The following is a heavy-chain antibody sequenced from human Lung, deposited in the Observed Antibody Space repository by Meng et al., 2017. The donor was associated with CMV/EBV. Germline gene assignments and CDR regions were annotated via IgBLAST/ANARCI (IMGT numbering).Heavy chain of an antibody. V-gene: IGHV3-48*04. J-gene: IGHJ6*02. CDR3: ARDFPTDDFWCGYYPGYYGMDV. D-gene: IGHD3-3*01. Sequence: GGSLRLXCAVSGFTFSSYSMNWVRHAPGKGLEWVSYISSSSSTIYYADSVKGRFTISRDNAKNSLYLQMSSLRAEDTAVYYCARDFPTDDFWCGYYPGYYGMDVWGQGTXVTVSS. CDR2: ISSSSSTI. CDR1: GFTFSSYS.